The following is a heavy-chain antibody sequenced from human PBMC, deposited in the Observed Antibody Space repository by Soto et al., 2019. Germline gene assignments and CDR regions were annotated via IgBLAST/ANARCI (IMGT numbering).Heavy chain of an antibody. J-gene: IGHJ2*01. D-gene: IGHD4-17*01. CDR1: GFTFSSYA. CDR3: AKRTVGWYFDL. V-gene: IGHV3-23*01. CDR2: ISGSGGST. Sequence: EAQLLESGGGLVQPGGSLRLSCAASGFTFSSYAMNWVRQAPGKGLEWVSVISGSGGSTYYADAVKGRFTISRDNSKNTLYLQMNGLSAEDTAVYYCAKRTVGWYFDLWGRGTLVTVSS.